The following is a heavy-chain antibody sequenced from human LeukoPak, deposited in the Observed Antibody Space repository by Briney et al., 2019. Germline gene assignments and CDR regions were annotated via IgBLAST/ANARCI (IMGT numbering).Heavy chain of an antibody. Sequence: SETLSLTCTVSGGSLSSYYWSWIRQPAGKGLEWIGRIYTSGSTNYNPSLKSRVTMSVDTSKNQFSLTLSSVTAADTAVYYCAITLRSRATTSFDYWGQGTLVTVSS. J-gene: IGHJ4*02. V-gene: IGHV4-4*07. CDR3: AITLRSRATTSFDY. D-gene: IGHD5-12*01. CDR2: IYTSGST. CDR1: GGSLSSYY.